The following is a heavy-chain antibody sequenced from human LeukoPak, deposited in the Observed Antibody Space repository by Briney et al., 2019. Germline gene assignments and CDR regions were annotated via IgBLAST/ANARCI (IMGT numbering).Heavy chain of an antibody. J-gene: IGHJ6*03. CDR3: ARMYSGSYLTYYYYYMDV. V-gene: IGHV3-23*01. CDR1: GFTFSTYA. D-gene: IGHD1-26*01. CDR2: ISGSGGST. Sequence: PGGSLRLSCAASGFTFSTYAMSWVRQAPGKGLEWVSGISGSGGSTYYADSVKGRFTISRDNAKNSLYLQMNSLRAEDTAVYYCARMYSGSYLTYYYYYMDVWGKGTTVTISS.